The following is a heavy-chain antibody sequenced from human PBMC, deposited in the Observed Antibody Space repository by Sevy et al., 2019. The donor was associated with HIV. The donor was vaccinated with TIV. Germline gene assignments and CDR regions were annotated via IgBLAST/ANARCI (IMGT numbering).Heavy chain of an antibody. V-gene: IGHV3-74*01. Sequence: GGSLRLSCAASGFTFSTYWMHWVRQAPGKGLVWVSRINSDGSSTSYADSVKGRFTISRDNAKNRPYLQMNSLRAEDTAVYYCARVNNWNDDTFIDYWGQGTLVTVSS. J-gene: IGHJ4*02. CDR2: INSDGSST. CDR3: ARVNNWNDDTFIDY. D-gene: IGHD1-20*01. CDR1: GFTFSTYW.